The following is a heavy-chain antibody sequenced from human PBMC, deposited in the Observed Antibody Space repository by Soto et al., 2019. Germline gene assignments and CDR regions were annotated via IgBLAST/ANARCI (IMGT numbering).Heavy chain of an antibody. V-gene: IGHV4-38-2*02. D-gene: IGHD2-2*02. CDR3: AREGVVVVPAAIYWFDP. CDR1: GYSISSGYY. J-gene: IGHJ5*02. CDR2: IYHSGST. Sequence: KTSETLSLTCAVSGYSISSGYYWGWIRQPPGKGMEWIGSIYHSGSTYYNPSLKSRVTISVDTSKNQFSLKLSSVTAADTAVYYCAREGVVVVPAAIYWFDPWGQGTLVTV.